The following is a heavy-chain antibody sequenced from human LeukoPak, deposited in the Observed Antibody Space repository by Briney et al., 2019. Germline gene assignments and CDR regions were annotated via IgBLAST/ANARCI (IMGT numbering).Heavy chain of an antibody. V-gene: IGHV7-4-1*02. J-gene: IGHJ4*02. CDR2: INTNTGNP. CDR3: ARWALSYYGSGSYSIFGSNFDY. D-gene: IGHD3-10*01. Sequence: ASVRVSCKASGYTFTSYAMNWVRQAPGQGLEWMGWINTNTGNPTYAQGFTGRFVFSLDTSVSTAYLQISSLKAEDTAVYYCARWALSYYGSGSYSIFGSNFDYWGQGTLVTVSS. CDR1: GYTFTSYA.